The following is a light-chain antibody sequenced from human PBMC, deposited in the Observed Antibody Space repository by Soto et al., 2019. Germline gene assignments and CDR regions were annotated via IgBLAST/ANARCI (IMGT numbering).Light chain of an antibody. Sequence: QSARTQPASVSGSPGQSITISCTGTSSDVGGYNFVSWYQQHPGKAPKLMIYDVGNRPSGVSNRFSGSKSGNTASLTISGLQAEDEADYYCSSYTSSSTVVFGGGTKLTVL. CDR1: SSDVGGYNF. V-gene: IGLV2-14*01. CDR2: DVG. J-gene: IGLJ2*01. CDR3: SSYTSSSTVV.